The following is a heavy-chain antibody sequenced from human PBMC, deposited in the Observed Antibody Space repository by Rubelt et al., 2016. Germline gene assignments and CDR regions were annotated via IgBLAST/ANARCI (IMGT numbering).Heavy chain of an antibody. V-gene: IGHV4-34*01. D-gene: IGHD3-10*01. CDR3: ARGGRYYGSGSYQRHNWFDP. J-gene: IGHJ5*02. Sequence: QVQLQQWGAGLLKPSETLSLTCAVYGGSFSGYYRSWIRQPPGKGLEWIGEINHSGSTNYNPSLKSRVTVEGGPSKKQVSQKWSSVAAADTDVYYCARGGRYYGSGSYQRHNWFDPWGQGTLVTVSS. CDR2: INHSGST. CDR1: GGSFSGYY.